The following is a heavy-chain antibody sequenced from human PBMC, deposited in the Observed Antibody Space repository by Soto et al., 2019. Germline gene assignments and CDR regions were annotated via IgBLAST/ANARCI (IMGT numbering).Heavy chain of an antibody. CDR1: GFTFSSYS. J-gene: IGHJ4*02. CDR3: ARQGNIAARRYFDY. D-gene: IGHD6-6*01. V-gene: IGHV3-21*01. CDR2: ISSSSSYI. Sequence: PGGSLRLSCAASGFTFSSYSMNWVRQAPGKGLEWVSSISSSSSYIYYADSVKGRFTISRDNAKNSLYLQMNSLRAEDTAVYYCARQGNIAARRYFDYWGQGTLVTVSS.